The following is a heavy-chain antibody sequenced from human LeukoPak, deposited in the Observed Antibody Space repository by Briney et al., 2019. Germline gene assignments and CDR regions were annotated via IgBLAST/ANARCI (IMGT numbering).Heavy chain of an antibody. CDR1: GFTFKDYA. CDR2: ISWNSGNI. D-gene: IGHD3-16*01. CDR3: TTTGDRRGDY. Sequence: GRSLRLSCAASGFTFKDYAMHWVRQAPGKGLEWVSDISWNSGNIGYADSVKGRFTISRDNAKNSLYLQMNSLRAEDTALYYCTTTGDRRGDYWGQGTLVTVSS. J-gene: IGHJ4*02. V-gene: IGHV3-9*01.